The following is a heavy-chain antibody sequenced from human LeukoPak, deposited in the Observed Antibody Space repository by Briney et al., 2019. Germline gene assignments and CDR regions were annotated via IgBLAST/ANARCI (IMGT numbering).Heavy chain of an antibody. Sequence: SETLSLTCTVSGGSISSSSSYWGWIRQPPGKGLKWIGSIYYSGSTYYNPSLKSRVTISVDTSKNQFSLKLNSVTAADTAVYYCAKEDGGYSYGYFYYYYMDVWGKGTTVTVSS. D-gene: IGHD5-18*01. J-gene: IGHJ6*03. CDR3: AKEDGGYSYGYFYYYYMDV. CDR1: GGSISSSSSY. V-gene: IGHV4-39*02. CDR2: IYYSGST.